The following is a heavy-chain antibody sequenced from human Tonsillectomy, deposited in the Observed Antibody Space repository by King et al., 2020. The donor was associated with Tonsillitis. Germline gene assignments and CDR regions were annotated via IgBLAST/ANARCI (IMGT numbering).Heavy chain of an antibody. D-gene: IGHD6-19*01. CDR2: IYYSGST. V-gene: IGHV4-61*01. CDR1: GGSVTSGSYY. J-gene: IGHJ4*02. CDR3: ARVGGYSSGWQYFDY. Sequence: QLQESGPGLVKPSETLSLTCTVSGGSVTSGSYYWSWIRQPPGKGLEWIGDIYYSGSTNYNPSLKSRVTISVDTSKSQFSLKLSSVTAADTAIYYCARVGGYSSGWQYFDYWGQGTLVTVSS.